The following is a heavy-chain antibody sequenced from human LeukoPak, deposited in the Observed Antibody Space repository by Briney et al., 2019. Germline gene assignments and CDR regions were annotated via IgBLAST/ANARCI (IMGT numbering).Heavy chain of an antibody. CDR3: ARAGDLDY. V-gene: IGHV1-8*01. CDR1: GYTFPRYD. J-gene: IGHJ4*02. CDR2: MNPKNGNT. Sequence: GASVKVSCKASGYTFPRYDINWVRQATGQGLEWMGWMNPKNGNTGYAHKFQGRVTMTRNTSISTAYMELSSLRSEDTAVYYCARAGDLDYWGQGTLVTVSS. D-gene: IGHD3-16*01.